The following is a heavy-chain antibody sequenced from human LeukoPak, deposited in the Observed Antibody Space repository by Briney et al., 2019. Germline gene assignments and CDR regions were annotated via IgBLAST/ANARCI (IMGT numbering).Heavy chain of an antibody. V-gene: IGHV4-4*07. CDR2: IYHSGST. CDR3: ARSPRIVGASGDFDI. J-gene: IGHJ3*02. D-gene: IGHD1-26*01. Sequence: PSETLSLTCTVSGGPISSYYWIWIRQPAGKGLEWIGSIYHSGSTYYNPSLKSRVTISVDTSKNQFSLKLSSVTAADTAVYYCARSPRIVGASGDFDIWGQGTMVTVSS. CDR1: GGPISSYY.